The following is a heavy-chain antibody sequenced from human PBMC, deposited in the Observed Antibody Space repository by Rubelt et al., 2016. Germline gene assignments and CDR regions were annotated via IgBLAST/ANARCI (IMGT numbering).Heavy chain of an antibody. CDR1: GFSFSSSW. V-gene: IGHV3-7*05. Sequence: GGSLRLSCAASGFSFSSSWMTWVRQAPGKGLEWVANIKQDGTEKYYVDSVKGRFTISRDNSENTVHLQMNSLRVEDTALYYCAKWYGGWSYFDYWGQGTLVTVSS. CDR3: AKWYGGWSYFDY. J-gene: IGHJ4*02. CDR2: IKQDGTEK. D-gene: IGHD3-10*01.